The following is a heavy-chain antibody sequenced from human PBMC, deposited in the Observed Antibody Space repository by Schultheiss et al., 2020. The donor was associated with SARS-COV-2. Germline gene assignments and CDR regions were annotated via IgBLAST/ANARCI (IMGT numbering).Heavy chain of an antibody. V-gene: IGHV3-23*01. CDR2: ISGSGGST. CDR1: GFTFSSYA. CDR3: ARLPCSGGSCYPLYYYYYGMDV. D-gene: IGHD2-15*01. J-gene: IGHJ6*02. Sequence: GGSLRLSCAASGFTFSSYAMSWVRQAPGKGLEWVSAISGSGGSTYYADSVKGRFTISRDNAKNSLYLQMNSLRAEDTAVYYCARLPCSGGSCYPLYYYYYGMDVWGQGTTVTVSS.